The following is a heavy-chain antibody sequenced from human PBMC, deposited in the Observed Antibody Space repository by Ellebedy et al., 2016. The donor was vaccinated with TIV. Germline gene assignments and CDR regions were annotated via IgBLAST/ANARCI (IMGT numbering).Heavy chain of an antibody. D-gene: IGHD3-22*01. CDR1: GFTFSSYW. J-gene: IGHJ2*01. CDR2: INSDGSST. Sequence: PGGSLRLSCAASGFTFSSYWMHWVRQAPGKGLVWVSRINSDGSSTSYADSVKGRFTISRDNAKNTLYLQMNSLRAEDTDVYYCARAKGKYYYDSSGYFDGASGLRYWYFDLWGRGTLVTVSS. V-gene: IGHV3-74*01. CDR3: ARAKGKYYYDSSGYFDGASGLRYWYFDL.